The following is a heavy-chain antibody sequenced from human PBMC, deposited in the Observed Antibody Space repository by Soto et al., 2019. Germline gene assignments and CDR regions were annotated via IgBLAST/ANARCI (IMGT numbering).Heavy chain of an antibody. J-gene: IGHJ4*02. CDR1: GYTFITYG. CDR2: ISTYNGNT. CDR3: ARGPTDYYDNSANYFLDY. V-gene: IGHV1-18*01. D-gene: IGHD3-22*01. Sequence: QVKLVQSGAEVKKPGASVKVSCKASGYTFITYGVSWVQQAPGQGLDWLGWISTYNGNTRYAERLQGRVTMTTDTTTNTGYMELRNLRSDDTAVYYCARGPTDYYDNSANYFLDYWGQGTLVTVSS.